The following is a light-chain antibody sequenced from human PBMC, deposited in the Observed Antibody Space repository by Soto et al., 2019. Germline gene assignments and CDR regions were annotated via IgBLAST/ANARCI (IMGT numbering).Light chain of an antibody. V-gene: IGLV4-69*01. CDR2: LNSDGSH. CDR3: QTWVTGLVV. Sequence: QLVLTQSPSASASLGASVKLTCTLSSGHSSYAIAWHQQQPEKGPRYLMKLNSDGSHSKGDGIPDRFSGSSSGAERYLTISSLQSEDEADYYCQTWVTGLVVFSGGTKLTVL. J-gene: IGLJ2*01. CDR1: SGHSSYA.